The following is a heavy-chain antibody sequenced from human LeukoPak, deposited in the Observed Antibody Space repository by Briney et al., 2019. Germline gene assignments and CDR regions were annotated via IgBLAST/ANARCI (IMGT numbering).Heavy chain of an antibody. CDR3: AKAAGYSSGWPFEY. Sequence: GRSLRLSCAASGFTFNIYGIHWVRQAPGKGLEWVAVIWHDGSNKYYADSVKGRFTISKDNSKNTLYLQMNSLRAEDTAVYYCAKAAGYSSGWPFEYWGQGTLVTVSS. D-gene: IGHD6-19*01. J-gene: IGHJ4*02. CDR2: IWHDGSNK. CDR1: GFTFNIYG. V-gene: IGHV3-33*06.